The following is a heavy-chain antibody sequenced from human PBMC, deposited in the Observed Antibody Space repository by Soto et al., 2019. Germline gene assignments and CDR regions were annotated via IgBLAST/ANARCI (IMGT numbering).Heavy chain of an antibody. V-gene: IGHV3-74*01. J-gene: IGHJ4*02. CDR1: GFTFSSYW. Sequence: EVQLVESGGTLVQRGGSLRLSCAASGFTFSSYWMQWVRQAPGKGLVWVSRINSEGTTTTYADYVKGRFTISRDNAKNTLFLQMNSLRAEDTAVYYCGRAPGGTGIVDYWGQGTLVNVSS. D-gene: IGHD7-27*01. CDR2: INSEGTTT. CDR3: GRAPGGTGIVDY.